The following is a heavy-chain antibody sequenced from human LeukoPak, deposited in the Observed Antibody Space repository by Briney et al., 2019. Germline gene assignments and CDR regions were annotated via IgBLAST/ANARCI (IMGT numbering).Heavy chain of an antibody. D-gene: IGHD3-9*01. Sequence: SETLSLTCTVSGGSISSYYWSWIRQPPGKGLEWIGYIYYSGSTNYNPSLKSRVTISVDTSKNQFSLKLSSVTAADTAVYYCARGDILTGYYKVSHVQTAYYFDYWGQGTLVTVSS. CDR2: IYYSGST. CDR1: GGSISSYY. CDR3: ARGDILTGYYKVSHVQTAYYFDY. V-gene: IGHV4-59*08. J-gene: IGHJ4*02.